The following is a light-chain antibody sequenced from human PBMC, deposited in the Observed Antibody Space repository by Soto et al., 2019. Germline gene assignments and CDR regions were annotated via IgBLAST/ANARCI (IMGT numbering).Light chain of an antibody. CDR3: QQYNDWPRT. CDR2: GAS. V-gene: IGKV3-11*01. J-gene: IGKJ1*01. CDR1: QSVSSY. Sequence: EIVLTQSPATLSFSPGERATLSCRASQSVSSYLAWYQQKPGQAPRLLIYGASNRATGIPARFSGSGSGTDFTLTISRLEPEDFAVYYCQQYNDWPRTFGQGTKVDIK.